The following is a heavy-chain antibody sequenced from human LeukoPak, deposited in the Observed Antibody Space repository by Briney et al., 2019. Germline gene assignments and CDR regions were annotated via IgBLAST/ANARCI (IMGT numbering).Heavy chain of an antibody. J-gene: IGHJ4*02. CDR2: INAGNGNA. Sequence: ASVKLSCKASGSTFTSYAMHWVRQAPGQRLEWMGWINAGNGNAKYSQKFQGRVTITRDTSASTAYMELSSLRSEDTAVYYYARDPSRYGSGSYYSDWGQGTLVTVSS. V-gene: IGHV1-3*01. D-gene: IGHD3-10*01. CDR1: GSTFTSYA. CDR3: ARDPSRYGSGSYYSD.